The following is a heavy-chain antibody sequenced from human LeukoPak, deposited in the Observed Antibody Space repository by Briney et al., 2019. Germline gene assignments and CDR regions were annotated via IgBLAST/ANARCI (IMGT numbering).Heavy chain of an antibody. CDR2: IYYSGST. J-gene: IGHJ3*02. V-gene: IGHV4-59*12. CDR3: ARDRPSYCSSTSCYPQEDAFDI. Sequence: PSETLSLTCTVSGGSISSYYWSWIRQPPGKGLEWIGYIYYSGSTNYNPSLKSRVTILVDKSKNQFSLNLGSLTAADTAVYYCARDRPSYCSSTSCYPQEDAFDIWGQGTMVTVSS. CDR1: GGSISSYY. D-gene: IGHD2-2*01.